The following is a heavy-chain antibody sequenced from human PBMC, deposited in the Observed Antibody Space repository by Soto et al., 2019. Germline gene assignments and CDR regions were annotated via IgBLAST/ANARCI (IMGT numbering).Heavy chain of an antibody. CDR3: ARGARNYYYFDC. Sequence: EVQLVESGGGLVQPGGSLRLSCVASGFTFSNYWIHWVRQAPGKGLVWVARINGDGSSTNYADSVKGQFTISRDNAKNTVYLQMNSLRVEDTAVSYCARGARNYYYFDCWRQGTLVTVSS. J-gene: IGHJ4*02. V-gene: IGHV3-74*01. D-gene: IGHD1-7*01. CDR2: INGDGSST. CDR1: GFTFSNYW.